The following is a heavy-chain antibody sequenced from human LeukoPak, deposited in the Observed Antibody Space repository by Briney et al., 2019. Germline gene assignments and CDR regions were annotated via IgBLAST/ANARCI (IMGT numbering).Heavy chain of an antibody. J-gene: IGHJ4*02. CDR3: ARVAGSIDY. Sequence: ASVTVSLTSSVYTFTTYDINWVRQAPGQGLEWMGWTNPNSGHTGNAHKFQDRLTITRDTSISTAYMELSSLRSEDTAVYYCARVAGSIDYWGQGTLVTVSS. CDR1: VYTFTTYD. D-gene: IGHD6-19*01. CDR2: TNPNSGHT. V-gene: IGHV1-8*03.